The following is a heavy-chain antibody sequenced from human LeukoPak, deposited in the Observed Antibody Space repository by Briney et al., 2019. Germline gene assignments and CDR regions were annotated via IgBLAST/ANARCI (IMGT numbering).Heavy chain of an antibody. Sequence: GGSLRLSCAASGFTFSSYSMNWVRQVPGKGLECVSSISSSSSYIYYAHSVKCRFTLSRDNTKNSLYLQMNSLRAEDTAVYYCARGARGYSGYEVDYWGQGTLVTVSS. D-gene: IGHD5-12*01. CDR2: ISSSSSYI. V-gene: IGHV3-21*01. CDR3: ARGARGYSGYEVDY. J-gene: IGHJ4*02. CDR1: GFTFSSYS.